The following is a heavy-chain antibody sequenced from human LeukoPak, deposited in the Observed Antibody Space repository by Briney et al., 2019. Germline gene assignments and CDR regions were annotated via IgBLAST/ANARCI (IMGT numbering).Heavy chain of an antibody. J-gene: IGHJ5*02. D-gene: IGHD3-10*01. CDR1: GGSISSSSYY. CDR3: ARGPASGSTFAWFDP. Sequence: PSETLSLTCTVSGGSISSSSYYWGWIRQPPGKGLEWIGEINHSGSTKYNPSLKSRVTISVDMSKNQFSLELSSVTAADMAVYYCARGPASGSTFAWFDPWGQGTLVTVSS. CDR2: INHSGST. V-gene: IGHV4-39*07.